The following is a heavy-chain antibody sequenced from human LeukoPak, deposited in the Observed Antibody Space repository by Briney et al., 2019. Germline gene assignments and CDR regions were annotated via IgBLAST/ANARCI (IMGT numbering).Heavy chain of an antibody. CDR3: ARGDYGTFQH. CDR1: GFTFSNAW. CDR2: IYGGDST. Sequence: GGALRLSCAASGFTFSNAWMSWVRQAPGKGLEWVSGIYGGDSTYYADSVKGRFTISRDNSKNTLYLQMNSLRAEDTAVYYCARGDYGTFQHWGQGTLVTVSS. V-gene: IGHV3-66*01. D-gene: IGHD4-17*01. J-gene: IGHJ1*01.